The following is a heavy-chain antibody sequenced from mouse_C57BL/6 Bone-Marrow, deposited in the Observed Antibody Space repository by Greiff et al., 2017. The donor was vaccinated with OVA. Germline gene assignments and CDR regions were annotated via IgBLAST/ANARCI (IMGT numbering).Heavy chain of an antibody. CDR1: GYTFTSYG. CDR2: IYPRSGNT. V-gene: IGHV1-81*01. CDR3: ARYGCYPWFAY. Sequence: QVQLQQSGAELARPGASVKLSCKASGYTFTSYGISWVKQRTGQGLEWIGEIYPRSGNTYYNEKFKGKATLTADKSSSTAYLELRSLTSEDSAVYFFARYGCYPWFAYWGQGTLVTVSA. D-gene: IGHD2-3*01. J-gene: IGHJ3*01.